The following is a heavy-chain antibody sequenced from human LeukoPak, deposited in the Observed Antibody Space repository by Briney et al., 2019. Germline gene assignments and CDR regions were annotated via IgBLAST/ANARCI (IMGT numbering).Heavy chain of an antibody. V-gene: IGHV3-11*03. D-gene: IGHD3-10*01. CDR2: ISRSSNDT. CDR1: GFTFSGCY. Sequence: GGSLRLSCAASGFTFSGCYMTWIRQAPGKGLEWVSYISRSSNDTNYVDSVKGRLTISRDNAKNSLYLQMNSLRAEDTAVYYCARLRGYGSGNYPVEPWGQGTLVTVSS. CDR3: ARLRGYGSGNYPVEP. J-gene: IGHJ5*02.